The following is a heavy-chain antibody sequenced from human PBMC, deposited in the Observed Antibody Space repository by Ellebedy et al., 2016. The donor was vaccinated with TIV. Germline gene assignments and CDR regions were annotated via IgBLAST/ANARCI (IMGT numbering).Heavy chain of an antibody. Sequence: AASVKVSCKVSGYTLTELSMHWVRQAPGQGLEWVGGIIPIFGSTNYAQRFQGRVTVTADESTSTAYMALSSLRSDDTAVYYCARGKWPRHYDNSEDAFEIWGQGTMVTVSS. D-gene: IGHD3-22*01. CDR2: IIPIFGST. V-gene: IGHV1-69*13. CDR1: GYTLTELS. J-gene: IGHJ3*02. CDR3: ARGKWPRHYDNSEDAFEI.